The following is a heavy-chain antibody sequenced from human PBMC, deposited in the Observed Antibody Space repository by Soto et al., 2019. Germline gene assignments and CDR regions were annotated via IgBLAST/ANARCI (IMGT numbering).Heavy chain of an antibody. J-gene: IGHJ4*02. CDR1: GFTFSSYG. D-gene: IGHD6-13*01. CDR3: ARDQHIFSSWSEGFDY. Sequence: QVQLVESGGGVVQPGRSLRLSCAASGFTFSSYGMHWVRQAPGKGLEWVAVIWYDGSNKYYADSVKGRFTISRDNSKNTLYLQMNSLRAEDTAVYYCARDQHIFSSWSEGFDYWGQGTLVTVSS. CDR2: IWYDGSNK. V-gene: IGHV3-33*01.